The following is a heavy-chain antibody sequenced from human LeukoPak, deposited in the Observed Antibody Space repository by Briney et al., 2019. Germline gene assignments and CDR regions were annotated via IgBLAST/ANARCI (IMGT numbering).Heavy chain of an antibody. V-gene: IGHV3-33*08. CDR1: GFTFSNYG. J-gene: IGHJ4*02. CDR2: ISYDESIK. D-gene: IGHD2-2*02. Sequence: GGSLRLSCAASGFTFSNYGMHWVRQAPGKGLEWVALISYDESIKYYADSVKGRFTISRDNAKNSLYLQMNSLRAEDTAVYYCARGDGYCSSTSCYTYFDYWGQGTLVTVSS. CDR3: ARGDGYCSSTSCYTYFDY.